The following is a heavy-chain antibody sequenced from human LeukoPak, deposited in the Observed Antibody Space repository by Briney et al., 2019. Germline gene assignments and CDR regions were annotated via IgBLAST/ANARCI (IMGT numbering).Heavy chain of an antibody. J-gene: IGHJ4*02. CDR1: GGSISSTSYY. CDR3: ARERYGSGSYQNG. CDR2: TYYSGST. Sequence: SETLSLTCTVSGGSISSTSYYWGWIRQPPGKGLEWIGSTYYSGSTYYNPSPKSRVTISVDTSKNQFSLKLSSVTAADTAVYYCARERYGSGSYQNGWGQGTLVTVSS. D-gene: IGHD3-10*01. V-gene: IGHV4-39*07.